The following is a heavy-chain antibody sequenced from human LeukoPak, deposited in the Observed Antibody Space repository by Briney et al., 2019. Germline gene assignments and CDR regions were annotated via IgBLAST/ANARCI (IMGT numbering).Heavy chain of an antibody. D-gene: IGHD2-2*01. V-gene: IGHV3-21*01. CDR1: GFTFTIYT. J-gene: IGHJ4*02. CDR3: ARDAWCSSTGCYFRSLDY. CDR2: ISSSSSYI. Sequence: SGRSLRLSCAASGFTFTIYTMNWVRHAPGKWLEWVSSISSSSSYIYYADSVKARFTISRDNAKNSLYLQMSSLRAEDTAVYYCARDAWCSSTGCYFRSLDYWGQGTLVTVSS.